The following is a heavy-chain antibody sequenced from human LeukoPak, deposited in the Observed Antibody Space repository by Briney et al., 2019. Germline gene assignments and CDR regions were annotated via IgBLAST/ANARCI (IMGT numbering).Heavy chain of an antibody. CDR2: ISGSGGST. D-gene: IGHD1-26*01. Sequence: GGSLRLSCAASGFTFSTYAMTWVRQAPGSGLEWVTGISGSGGSTYHADSVKGRFTISRDNSKNTLYLQMNSLRAEDTAVYYCAKSVTSGTYTHLDCWGQGTLVTVSS. CDR3: AKSVTSGTYTHLDC. J-gene: IGHJ4*02. V-gene: IGHV3-23*01. CDR1: GFTFSTYA.